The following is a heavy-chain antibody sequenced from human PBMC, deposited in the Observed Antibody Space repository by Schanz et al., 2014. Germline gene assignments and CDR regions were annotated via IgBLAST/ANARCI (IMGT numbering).Heavy chain of an antibody. Sequence: QVQLQESGPGLVKPSQTLSLTCTVSGGSIRSGGYYWSWIRQPPGKGLEWIAEINHGGSTNYNPSLKSRVTISVDTSKNQFSLNLSSATAADTAVYYCARDRGHGDLPGDIWGQGTMVTVSS. CDR2: INHGGST. V-gene: IGHV4-31*03. D-gene: IGHD4-17*01. CDR3: ARDRGHGDLPGDI. J-gene: IGHJ3*02. CDR1: GGSIRSGGYY.